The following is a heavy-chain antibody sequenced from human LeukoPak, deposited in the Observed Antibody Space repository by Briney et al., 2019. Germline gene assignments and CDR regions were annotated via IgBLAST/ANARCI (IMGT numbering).Heavy chain of an antibody. V-gene: IGHV4-4*07. CDR3: ARDLYDFWSGSSVGMDV. D-gene: IGHD3-3*01. CDR2: IYTSGST. CDR1: GGSISSYY. J-gene: IGHJ6*02. Sequence: SETLSLTCTVSGGSISSYYWSWVRQPAGKGLEWIGRIYTSGSTNYNPSLKSRVTMSVDTSKNQFSLKLSSVTAADTAVYYCARDLYDFWSGSSVGMDVWGQGTTVTVSS.